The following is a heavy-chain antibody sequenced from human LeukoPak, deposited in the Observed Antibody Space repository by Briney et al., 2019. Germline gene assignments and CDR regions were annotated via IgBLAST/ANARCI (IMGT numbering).Heavy chain of an antibody. D-gene: IGHD6-19*01. CDR1: GFTFSSYA. J-gene: IGHJ4*02. CDR2: ISGSGGST. CDR3: ARDRESIAVAPPDY. Sequence: GGSLRLSCAASGFTFSSYAMSWVRQAPGKGLEWVSAISGSGGSTYYADSVKGRFTISRDNSKNTLYLQMNSLRAEDTAVYYCARDRESIAVAPPDYWGQGTLVTVSS. V-gene: IGHV3-23*01.